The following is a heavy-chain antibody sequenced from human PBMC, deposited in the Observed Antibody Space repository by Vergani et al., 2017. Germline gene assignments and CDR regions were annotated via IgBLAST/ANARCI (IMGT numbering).Heavy chain of an antibody. CDR1: GFTFSSYA. CDR3: ARGGDRAVMDV. J-gene: IGHJ6*03. CDR2: IGTAGDT. Sequence: EVQLLESGGGLVQPGGSLRLSCAASGFTFSSYAMSWVRQAPGKGLEWVSAIGTAGDTYYPGSVKGRFTISRENAKNSLYLQMNSLRAGDTAVYYCARGGDRAVMDVWGKGTTVTVSS. V-gene: IGHV3-13*01.